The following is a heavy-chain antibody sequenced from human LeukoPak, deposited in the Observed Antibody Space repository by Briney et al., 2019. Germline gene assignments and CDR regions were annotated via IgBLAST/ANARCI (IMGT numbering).Heavy chain of an antibody. CDR2: IWYDGSNK. CDR1: GFTFSSYG. J-gene: IGHJ4*02. D-gene: IGHD3-16*02. V-gene: IGHV3-33*01. CDR3: ARDGGDYDYVWGSYRYSLDY. Sequence: GGSLRLSCAASGFTFSSYGMHWVRQAPGKGLEWVAVIWYDGSNKYYAGSVKGRFTISRDNSKNTLYLQMNSLRAEDTAVYYCARDGGDYDYVWGSYRYSLDYWGQGTLVTVSS.